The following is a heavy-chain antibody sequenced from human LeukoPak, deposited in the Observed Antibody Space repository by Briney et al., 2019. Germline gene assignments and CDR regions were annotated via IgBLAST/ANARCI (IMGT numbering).Heavy chain of an antibody. CDR1: GGSISSYY. D-gene: IGHD3-22*01. V-gene: IGHV4-59*08. J-gene: IGHJ5*02. Sequence: SETLSLTCTVSGGSISSYYWSWIRQPPGKGLEWIGYICNSGSTNYNPSLRSRVTISVDTSKNQFSLKLSSVTAADTAVYYCASSSGYQNWWFDPWGQGTLVTVSS. CDR2: ICNSGST. CDR3: ASSSGYQNWWFDP.